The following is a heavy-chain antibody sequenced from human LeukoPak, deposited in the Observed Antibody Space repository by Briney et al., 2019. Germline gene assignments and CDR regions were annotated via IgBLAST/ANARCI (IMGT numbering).Heavy chain of an antibody. D-gene: IGHD3-10*01. V-gene: IGHV3-7*04. CDR3: ARDLRLLWFGEPTGY. J-gene: IGHJ4*02. CDR1: GFTFSSYW. Sequence: GGSLRLSCAASGFTFSSYWMSWVRHAPGKGLEWVANIKQDGSEKYYLDSVKGRFTISRDNAKNSLYLQMNSLRAEDTAVYYCARDLRLLWFGEPTGYWGQGTLVTVSS. CDR2: IKQDGSEK.